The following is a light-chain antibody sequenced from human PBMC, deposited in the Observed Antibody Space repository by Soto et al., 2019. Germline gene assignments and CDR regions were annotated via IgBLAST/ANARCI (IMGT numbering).Light chain of an antibody. CDR2: DAS. J-gene: IGKJ4*01. Sequence: EIVLTQSPATLSLSPGERATLSCRASQSVSSYLVWYQHKPGQAPRLLIYDASNRATGTPARFSGSGSGTDFTLTISSLEPEDYAVYYCQQRSNWPLTFGGGTKVDIK. CDR1: QSVSSY. CDR3: QQRSNWPLT. V-gene: IGKV3-11*01.